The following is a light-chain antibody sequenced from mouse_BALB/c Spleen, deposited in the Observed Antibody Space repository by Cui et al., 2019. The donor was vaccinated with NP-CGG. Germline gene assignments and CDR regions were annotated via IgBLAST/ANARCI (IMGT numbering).Light chain of an antibody. CDR2: GTN. V-gene: IGLV1*01. CDR1: TGAVTTSNY. CDR3: ALWYSNHWV. J-gene: IGLJ1*01. Sequence: QAVVTQESALPTSPGETVTHTCLSSTGAVTTSNYANWVQEKPDHLFTGLIGGTNNRAPGVPARFSGSLIGDKAALTITGAQTEDEAIYFCALWYSNHWVFGGGTKLTVL.